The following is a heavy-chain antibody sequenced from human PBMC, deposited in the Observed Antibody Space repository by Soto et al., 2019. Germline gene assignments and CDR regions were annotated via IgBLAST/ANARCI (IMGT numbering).Heavy chain of an antibody. CDR3: AQDLKSGYYDSSGIDS. J-gene: IGHJ4*02. CDR1: GFTFSSYA. Sequence: GGSLRLSCAASGFTFSSYAMSWVRQAPGKGLEWVSAISGSGGSTYYADSVKGRFTISRDNSKNTLYLQMNSLRAEDTAVYYCAQDLKSGYYDSSGIDSWGQGTLVTVYS. V-gene: IGHV3-23*01. D-gene: IGHD3-22*01. CDR2: ISGSGGST.